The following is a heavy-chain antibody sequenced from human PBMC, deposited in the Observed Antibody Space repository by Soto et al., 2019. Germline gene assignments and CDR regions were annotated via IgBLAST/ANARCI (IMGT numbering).Heavy chain of an antibody. CDR2: INGGGGHT. V-gene: IGHV3-23*01. D-gene: IGHD2-2*01. Sequence: EVQLLQSGGGLVQPGGSLRLSCAASGFKFSNFAMRWIRQAPGKGLEWVSGINGGGGHTDYADSVKGRFTISRDNSKNTLYLQMSSLRAEDTAVYYCANAHWVYSSTWFSFDYWGQGSLVTVSS. CDR1: GFKFSNFA. J-gene: IGHJ4*02. CDR3: ANAHWVYSSTWFSFDY.